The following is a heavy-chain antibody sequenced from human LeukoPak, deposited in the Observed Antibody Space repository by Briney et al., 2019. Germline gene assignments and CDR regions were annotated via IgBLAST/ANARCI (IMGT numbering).Heavy chain of an antibody. J-gene: IGHJ3*02. CDR1: GGTFSSYA. D-gene: IGHD7-27*01. V-gene: IGHV1-18*01. CDR2: ISAYNGNT. Sequence: ASVKVSCKASGGTFSSYAISWVRQAPGQGLEWMGWISAYNGNTNYVQKLQGRVTMTTDTSTSTAYMELRSLRSDDTAVYYCARKAGDWGSAFDIWGQGTMVTVSS. CDR3: ARKAGDWGSAFDI.